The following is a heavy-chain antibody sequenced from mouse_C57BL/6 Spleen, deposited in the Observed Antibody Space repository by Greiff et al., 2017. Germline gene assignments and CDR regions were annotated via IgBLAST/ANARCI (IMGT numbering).Heavy chain of an antibody. D-gene: IGHD1-1*02. V-gene: IGHV1-72*01. Sequence: QVQLQQPGAELVKPGASVKLSCKASGYPFTSYWMHWVKQRPGRGLEWIGRIDPHSGGTKYNEKFKSKATLTLDKPSSTAYMQLSSLTSADCAVYYCAICDSYYDDVAMDYWGQGTSVTVSS. CDR1: GYPFTSYW. CDR3: AICDSYYDDVAMDY. J-gene: IGHJ4*01. CDR2: IDPHSGGT.